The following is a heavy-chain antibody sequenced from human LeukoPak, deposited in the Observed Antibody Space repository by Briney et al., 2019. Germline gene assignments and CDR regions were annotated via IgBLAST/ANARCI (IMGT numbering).Heavy chain of an antibody. CDR1: GFTFSSYG. J-gene: IGHJ3*02. D-gene: IGHD3-10*01. CDR3: ARSNGGSRGAFDI. V-gene: IGHV3-33*01. Sequence: PGGSLRLSCAASGFTFSSYGMHWVRQAPGKGLEWVAVIWYGGSNKYYADSVKGRFTISRDNSKNTLYLQMNSLRAEDTAVYYCARSNGGSRGAFDIWGQGTMVTVSS. CDR2: IWYGGSNK.